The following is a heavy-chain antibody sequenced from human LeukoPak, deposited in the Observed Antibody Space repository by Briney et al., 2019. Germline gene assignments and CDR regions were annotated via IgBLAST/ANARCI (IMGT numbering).Heavy chain of an antibody. V-gene: IGHV3-23*01. CDR1: GFTFRNYA. J-gene: IGHJ4*02. CDR2: VSSSGGGT. Sequence: PGGSLRLSCAASGFTFRNYAMSWVRQAPGKGLEWVSAVSSSGGGTYFAASVKGRFTIPRDNSKNTLYLQMNSLRAEDTAVYYCAKEFDSSGFFDCWGQGTLVTVSS. CDR3: AKEFDSSGFFDC. D-gene: IGHD3-22*01.